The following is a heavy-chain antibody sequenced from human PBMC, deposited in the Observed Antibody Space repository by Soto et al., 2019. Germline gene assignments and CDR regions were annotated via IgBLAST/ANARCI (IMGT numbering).Heavy chain of an antibody. Sequence: GGSLRLSCAASGFTFSSYWMHWVRQAPGKGLVWVSRINSDGSSTSYADSVKGRFTISRDNAKNTLYLQMNSLRAEDTAVYYCARERMITFGGGNWFDPWGQGTLVTVSS. D-gene: IGHD3-16*01. V-gene: IGHV3-74*01. CDR1: GFTFSSYW. CDR3: ARERMITFGGGNWFDP. CDR2: INSDGSST. J-gene: IGHJ5*02.